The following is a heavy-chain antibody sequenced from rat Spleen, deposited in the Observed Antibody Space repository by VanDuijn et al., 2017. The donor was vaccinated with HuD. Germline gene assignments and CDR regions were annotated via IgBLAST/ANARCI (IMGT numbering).Heavy chain of an antibody. D-gene: IGHD1-9*01. Sequence: QVQLKESGPGLVQPSQTLSLTCTVSGFSLSSYGVLWVRPPPGKSLEWMGVIWSNGKTNSNSALKSRLSISRDTSQNQVFLKMNDLQTEDTAMYFCARDYGSNLGVDHWGQGVMVTVSS. V-gene: IGHV2S61*01. J-gene: IGHJ2*01. CDR3: ARDYGSNLGVDH. CDR1: GFSLSSYG. CDR2: IWSNGKT.